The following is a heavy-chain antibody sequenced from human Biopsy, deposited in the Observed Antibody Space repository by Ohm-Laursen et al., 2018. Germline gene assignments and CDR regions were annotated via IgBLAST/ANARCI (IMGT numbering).Heavy chain of an antibody. CDR3: ARPNLREWELHNAFDI. J-gene: IGHJ3*02. V-gene: IGHV3-23*01. CDR2: ISGSGATP. Sequence: SLRLSCTASGFTFSRHGMHWVRQAPGKGLEWLSTISGSGATPYYADSVKGRFTISRDNSKNTLYLQMNSLRAEDTAVYYCARPNLREWELHNAFDIWGQGTMVTVSS. CDR1: GFTFSRHG. D-gene: IGHD1-26*01.